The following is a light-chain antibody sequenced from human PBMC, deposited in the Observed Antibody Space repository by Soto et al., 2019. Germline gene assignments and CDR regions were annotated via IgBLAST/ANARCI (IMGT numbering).Light chain of an antibody. Sequence: QSALAQPASVSGSPGQSITISCTGTSSDIGAFNYVSWYQQHPGDAPKLLIFDVSDRPSGISVRFSASKSGNTASLTISGLQTEDEAHYFCRSYAATNTVLFGGGTQLTVL. CDR3: RSYAATNTVL. CDR2: DVS. CDR1: SSDIGAFNY. V-gene: IGLV2-14*03. J-gene: IGLJ7*01.